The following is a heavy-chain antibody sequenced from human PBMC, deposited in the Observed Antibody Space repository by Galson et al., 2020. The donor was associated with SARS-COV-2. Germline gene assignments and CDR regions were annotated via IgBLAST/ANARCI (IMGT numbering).Heavy chain of an antibody. J-gene: IGHJ4*01. Sequence: ASVKVSCKVSGYTLTELSMHWVRQAPGHGLEWMGGFDPEDGETTYAQTFQGRVTRTEDTATATAYMELSSLRSEDTAVYYCATACAYYYDSSGYASLDYWGHGTLVTVSS. V-gene: IGHV1-24*01. CDR1: GYTLTELS. CDR3: ATACAYYYDSSGYASLDY. CDR2: FDPEDGET. D-gene: IGHD3-22*01.